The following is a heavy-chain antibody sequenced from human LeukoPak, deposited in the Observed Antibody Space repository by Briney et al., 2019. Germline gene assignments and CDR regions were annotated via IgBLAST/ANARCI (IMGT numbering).Heavy chain of an antibody. CDR1: GGSISSYY. V-gene: IGHV4-59*01. D-gene: IGHD2-2*01. J-gene: IGHJ3*02. CDR2: IYYSGST. CDR3: AREGYCSSTSCYFGAFDI. Sequence: SETLSLTCTVSGGSISSYYWSWIRQPPGKGLEWMGYIYYSGSTNYNPSLKSRVTISVDTSKNQFSLKLSSVTAADTAVYYCAREGYCSSTSCYFGAFDIWGQGTMVTVSS.